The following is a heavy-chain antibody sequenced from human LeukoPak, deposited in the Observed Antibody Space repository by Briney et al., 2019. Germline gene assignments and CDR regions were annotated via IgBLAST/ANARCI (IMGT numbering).Heavy chain of an antibody. Sequence: PGGSLRLSCAASGFTFSGSAMSWVRQAPGKGLEWVSAISNNGGYTYYADSVKGRFTISRDNSKNTLYLQMDSLRAEDTAVYYCAKAVLKTFDYWGQGTLVTVSS. V-gene: IGHV3-23*01. CDR2: ISNNGGYT. J-gene: IGHJ4*02. CDR3: AKAVLKTFDY. CDR1: GFTFSGSA.